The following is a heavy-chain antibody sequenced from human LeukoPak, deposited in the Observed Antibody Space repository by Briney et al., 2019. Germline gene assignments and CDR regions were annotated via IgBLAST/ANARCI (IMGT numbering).Heavy chain of an antibody. D-gene: IGHD4-23*01. V-gene: IGHV4-38-2*02. J-gene: IGHJ4*02. CDR1: GYSISSGYY. CDR2: IYPTGST. CDR3: ARVGVDYSGNVLKYFFDY. Sequence: SETLSLTCTVSGYSISSGYYWGWIRQPPGKGLEWIGNIYPTGSTYYNPSLKSRVTISVDTSKNQFSLKVSSVSAAYTAVYYCARVGVDYSGNVLKYFFDYWGQGTLVTVSS.